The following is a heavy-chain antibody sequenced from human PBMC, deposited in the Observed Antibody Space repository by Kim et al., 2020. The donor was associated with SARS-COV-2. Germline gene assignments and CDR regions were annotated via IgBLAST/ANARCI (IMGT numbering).Heavy chain of an antibody. CDR1: GFTFSSYE. J-gene: IGHJ4*02. D-gene: IGHD6-25*01. CDR3: ARALDSSAHLFDY. V-gene: IGHV3-48*03. Sequence: GGSLRLSCAASGFTFSSYEMNWVRQAPGKGLEWVSYISSSGSTIYYADSVKGRFTISRDNAKNSLYPQMNSLRAEDTAVYYCARALDSSAHLFDYWGQGTLVTVSS. CDR2: ISSSGSTI.